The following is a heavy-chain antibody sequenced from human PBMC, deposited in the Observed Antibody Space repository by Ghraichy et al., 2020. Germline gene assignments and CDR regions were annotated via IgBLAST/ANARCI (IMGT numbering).Heavy chain of an antibody. CDR1: GGSISSYY. CDR2: IYYSGST. J-gene: IGHJ5*02. V-gene: IGHV4-59*12. Sequence: SETLSLTCTVSGGSISSYYWSWIRQPPGKGLEWIGYIYYSGSTNYNPSLKSRVTISVDTSKNQFSLKLSSVTAADTAVYYCARGGACSSTSCYRNWFDPWGQGTLVTVSS. CDR3: ARGGACSSTSCYRNWFDP. D-gene: IGHD2-2*01.